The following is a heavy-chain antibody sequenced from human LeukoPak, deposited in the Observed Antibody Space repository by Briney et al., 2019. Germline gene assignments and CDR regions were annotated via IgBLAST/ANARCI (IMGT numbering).Heavy chain of an antibody. Sequence: GVSLRLSCRASGFTFDSYAMSWVRQAPGKGLEGVSSISWCSEDTFFADCVEGRVHISRDNSKNTLYLQMNSLRAEDTAEYYCARSAVGTSCCTAVDYWGQGTLVTVSS. J-gene: IGHJ4*02. CDR2: ISWCSEDT. V-gene: IGHV3-23*01. CDR3: ARSAVGTSCCTAVDY. CDR1: GFTFDSYA. D-gene: IGHD1-14*01.